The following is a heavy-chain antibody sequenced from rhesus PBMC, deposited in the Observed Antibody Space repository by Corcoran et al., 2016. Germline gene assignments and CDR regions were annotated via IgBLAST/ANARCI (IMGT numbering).Heavy chain of an antibody. CDR3: ATDGIAAVLDV. CDR2: VEHENGEA. V-gene: IGHV1-111*01. CDR1: GYNFTDYY. D-gene: IGHD6-13*01. J-gene: IGHJ5-2*02. Sequence: EVQLVQSGAEVKKPGASGKISCKASGYNFTDYYLHWVRQAPGKGLEGKGRVEHENGEADYSQKCQDRVTITRDTATDTAYMEVSSLRSEDTAVYYCATDGIAAVLDVWGRGVLVTVSS.